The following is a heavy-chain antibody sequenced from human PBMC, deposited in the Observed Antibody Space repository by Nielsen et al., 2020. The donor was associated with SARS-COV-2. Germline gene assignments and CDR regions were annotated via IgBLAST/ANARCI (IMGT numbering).Heavy chain of an antibody. V-gene: IGHV3-21*01. J-gene: IGHJ6*02. D-gene: IGHD4-17*01. CDR1: GFTFSSYS. CDR3: ARVLVTTVTTRLRYHYYGMDV. Sequence: GESLKISCAASGFTFSSYSMNWVRQAPGKGLEWVSSISSSSSYIYYADSVKGRFTISRDNAKNSLYLQMNSLRAEDTAVYYCARVLVTTVTTRLRYHYYGMDVWGQGTTVTVSS. CDR2: ISSSSSYI.